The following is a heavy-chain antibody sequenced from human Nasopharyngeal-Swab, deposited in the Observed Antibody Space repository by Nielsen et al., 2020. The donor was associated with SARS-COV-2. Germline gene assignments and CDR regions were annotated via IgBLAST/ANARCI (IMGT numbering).Heavy chain of an antibody. J-gene: IGHJ4*02. Sequence: GESLKISCAASGFTVSSNYMSWVRQAPGKGLEWVSVIYSGGSTYYADSVKGRFTISRDNSKNTLYLQMNSLRAEGTAVYYCARDLVVVPAAPGATDYWGQGTLVTVSS. D-gene: IGHD2-2*01. CDR1: GFTVSSNY. V-gene: IGHV3-53*05. CDR3: ARDLVVVPAAPGATDY. CDR2: IYSGGST.